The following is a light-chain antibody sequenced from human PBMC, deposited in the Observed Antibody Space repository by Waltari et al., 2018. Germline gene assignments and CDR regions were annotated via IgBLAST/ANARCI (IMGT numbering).Light chain of an antibody. CDR2: EDY. CDR3: CSYVSGDTWV. V-gene: IGLV2-23*01. CDR1: SSDVGTYNL. Sequence: QSPLTQPASVSGSPGQSITISCTGTSSDVGTYNLVSWYQQHPGKAPKLMIYEDYKRPSGVSNRCSGSKSGNTASLTISGLQAEDEADYYCCSYVSGDTWVFGGGTELAVL. J-gene: IGLJ3*02.